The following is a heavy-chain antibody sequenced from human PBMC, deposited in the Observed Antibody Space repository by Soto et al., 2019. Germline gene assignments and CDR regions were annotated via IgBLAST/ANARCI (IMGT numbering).Heavy chain of an antibody. CDR2: IATYNSNR. CDR1: GDKFTNFG. CDR3: ATVLRGVVNWFDP. J-gene: IGHJ5*02. Sequence: HLVQSGPEVKKPGASITVSCKTSGDKFTNFGLSSVRQAPGQGLEWMGWIATYNSNRNYAQKFQGRLTLTTATPTSPSYMELKSLRYDDTAGYYCATVLRGVVNWFDPWGQGTLVTVSS. D-gene: IGHD3-10*01. V-gene: IGHV1-18*01.